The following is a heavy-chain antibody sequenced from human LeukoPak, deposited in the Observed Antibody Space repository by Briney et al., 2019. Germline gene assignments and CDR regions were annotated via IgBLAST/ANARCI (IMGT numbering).Heavy chain of an antibody. J-gene: IGHJ4*02. CDR1: GFTFSSYS. Sequence: PGGSLRLSCAASGFTFSSYSMNWVRQAPGKGLEWVGRIKSKTDGGTTDYAAPVKGRFTISRDDSKNTLYLQMNSLKTEDTAVYYCTTVGRYSYGYEDTDWGQGTLVTVSS. CDR3: TTVGRYSYGYEDTD. CDR2: IKSKTDGGTT. D-gene: IGHD5-18*01. V-gene: IGHV3-15*01.